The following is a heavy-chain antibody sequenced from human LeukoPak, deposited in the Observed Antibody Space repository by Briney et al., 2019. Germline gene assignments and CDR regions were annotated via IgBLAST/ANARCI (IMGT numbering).Heavy chain of an antibody. J-gene: IGHJ4*02. CDR1: GDSITTYY. D-gene: IGHD3-10*01. CDR3: ARDGYGGVDS. V-gene: IGHV4-59*01. Sequence: SETLSLTCTVSGDSITTYYWSWIRQPPGKGLEWIGYIYHSRSTKYNPSLKSRVTISEDKSKKQLSLKLSSVTAADTAVYYCARDGYGGVDSWGQGTLVTVSS. CDR2: IYHSRST.